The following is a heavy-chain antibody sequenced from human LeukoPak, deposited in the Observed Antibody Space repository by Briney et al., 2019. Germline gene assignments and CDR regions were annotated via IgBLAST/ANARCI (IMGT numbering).Heavy chain of an antibody. CDR1: GFTFSNYA. CDR2: ISSNGGST. D-gene: IGHD3-22*01. J-gene: IGHJ3*02. V-gene: IGHV3-64*01. CDR3: ATHYYDSSGYYYDHAFDI. Sequence: GGSLRLSCAASGFTFSNYAMHWVRQAPGKGLEYVSAISSNGGSTYYANSVKGRFTISRDNSKNTLYLQMGSLRAEDMAVYYCATHYYDSSGYYYDHAFDIWGQGTMVTVSS.